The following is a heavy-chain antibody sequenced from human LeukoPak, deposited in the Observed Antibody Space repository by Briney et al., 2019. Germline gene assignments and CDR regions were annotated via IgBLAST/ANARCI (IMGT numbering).Heavy chain of an antibody. CDR3: ARAIPSPKEPYSSSPIDY. CDR1: GFTFSSYW. J-gene: IGHJ4*02. V-gene: IGHV3-7*01. CDR2: IKQDGSEK. Sequence: GGSLRLSCAASGFTFSSYWMSWVRQAPGKGLEWVANIKQDGSEKYYVDSVKGRFTISRDNAKNSLYLQMNSLRAEDTAVYYCARAIPSPKEPYSSSPIDYWGQGTLVTVSS. D-gene: IGHD6-6*01.